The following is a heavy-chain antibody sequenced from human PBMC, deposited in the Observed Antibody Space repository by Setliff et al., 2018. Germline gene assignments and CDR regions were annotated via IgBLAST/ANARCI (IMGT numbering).Heavy chain of an antibody. CDR1: GGSFSGYY. D-gene: IGHD3-3*01. CDR2: INHSGST. V-gene: IGHV4-34*01. J-gene: IGHJ4*02. CDR3: ARERQGGFLEWAPFDS. Sequence: SETLSLTCAVYGGSFSGYYWSWIRQPPGKGLEWIGEINHSGSTNYNPSLKSRVTISVDTSKNQFSLILRSVTAADTAVYFCARERQGGFLEWAPFDSWGQGVVVTVSS.